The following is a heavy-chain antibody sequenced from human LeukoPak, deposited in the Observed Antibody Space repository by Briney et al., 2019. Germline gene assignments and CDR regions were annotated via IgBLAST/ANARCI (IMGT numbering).Heavy chain of an antibody. CDR2: ISTSGAST. Sequence: GGSLRLSCAASGFTFSNFEMNWVRQAPGKGLEWISYISTSGASTYYADSVKGRFTVSRDNAKNSMYLRMDTLRAEDTAVYYCPRERGYNYGYSGYYDQWGQGILVTVSS. J-gene: IGHJ4*02. V-gene: IGHV3-48*03. D-gene: IGHD5-18*01. CDR3: PRERGYNYGYSGYYDQ. CDR1: GFTFSNFE.